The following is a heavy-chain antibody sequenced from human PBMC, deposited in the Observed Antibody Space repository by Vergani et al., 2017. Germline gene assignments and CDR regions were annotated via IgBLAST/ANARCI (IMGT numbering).Heavy chain of an antibody. J-gene: IGHJ4*02. CDR1: GFTFSSYS. CDR2: ISSSSSYI. Sequence: EVQLVESGGGLVKPGGSLRLSCAASGFTFSSYSMNWVRQAPGKGLEWVSSISSSSSYIYYADSVKGRFTISRDNAKNTLYLQMNSLRAEDTAVYYCARRFTYCSSPSCPPPAFDYWGQGTLVTVSS. CDR3: ARRFTYCSSPSCPPPAFDY. V-gene: IGHV3-21*01. D-gene: IGHD2-2*01.